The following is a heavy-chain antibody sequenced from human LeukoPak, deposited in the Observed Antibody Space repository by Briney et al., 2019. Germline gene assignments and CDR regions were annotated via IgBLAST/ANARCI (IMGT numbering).Heavy chain of an antibody. D-gene: IGHD5-24*01. V-gene: IGHV1-18*03. CDR2: ISAYNGNT. Sequence: ASVKVSCKASGYTFTSYGISWVRQAPGQGLEWMGWISAYNGNTNYAQEFQGRVTITRDTSASTAYMELSSLRSEDMAVYYCARVQDGYNSLGAFDIWGQGTMVTVSS. J-gene: IGHJ3*02. CDR3: ARVQDGYNSLGAFDI. CDR1: GYTFTSYG.